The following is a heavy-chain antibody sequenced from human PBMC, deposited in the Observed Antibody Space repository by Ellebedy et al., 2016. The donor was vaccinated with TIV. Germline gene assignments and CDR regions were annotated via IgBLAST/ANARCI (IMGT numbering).Heavy chain of an antibody. V-gene: IGHV3-53*01. CDR1: GFTVTTNY. CDR3: AAGSREYWFDP. CDR2: IFSAADGGET. J-gene: IGHJ5*02. D-gene: IGHD3-10*01. Sequence: GESLMISCAASGFTVTTNYMNWVRQAPGTGLEWVSVIFSAADGGETHYADSVKGRFTISRDSSQNTLYLQMNTLGVEETAVYYCAAGSREYWFDPWGQGTLVTVSS.